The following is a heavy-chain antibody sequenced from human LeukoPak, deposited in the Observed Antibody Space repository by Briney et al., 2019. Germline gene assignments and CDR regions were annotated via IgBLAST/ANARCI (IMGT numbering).Heavy chain of an antibody. D-gene: IGHD6-13*01. Sequence: SDTLSLTCTVSGYSITTYYWSWMRQPPGKGLEWIGYIYTSGSTNYNPSLKGRVTISVDTSKNQFSLKLSSVTAADTAVYYCARQQQLVHGWDYYYYMDVWGKGTTVTVSS. CDR2: IYTSGST. J-gene: IGHJ6*03. V-gene: IGHV4-4*09. CDR3: ARQQQLVHGWDYYYYMDV. CDR1: GYSITTYY.